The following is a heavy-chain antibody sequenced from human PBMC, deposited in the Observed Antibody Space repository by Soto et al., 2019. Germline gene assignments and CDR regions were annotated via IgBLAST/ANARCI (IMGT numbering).Heavy chain of an antibody. D-gene: IGHD1-7*01. Sequence: PGGSLRLSCAASGFTFSSYAMSWVRQAPGKGLEWVSGISGSGDDTYDADSVKGRFTISRDNSKNTLYLQMNSLRAEDTAVYYCAKEVTNWNYIRCFDPWGQGTLVTVSS. CDR3: AKEVTNWNYIRCFDP. CDR2: ISGSGDDT. J-gene: IGHJ5*02. CDR1: GFTFSSYA. V-gene: IGHV3-23*01.